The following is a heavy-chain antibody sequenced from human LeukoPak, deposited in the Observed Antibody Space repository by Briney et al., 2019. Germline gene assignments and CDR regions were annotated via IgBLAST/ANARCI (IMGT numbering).Heavy chain of an antibody. CDR3: AKNAGYSYGLYYFDY. V-gene: IGHV3-23*01. Sequence: GGSLRLSCAASGFAFSNYAMSWVRQAPGKGLEWVSSLISSGTTTYYADSVKGRFTISRDNSKNTVHLQMDSLRAEDSAVYYCAKNAGYSYGLYYFDYWGQGTLVTVSS. CDR2: LISSGTTT. CDR1: GFAFSNYA. J-gene: IGHJ4*02. D-gene: IGHD5-18*01.